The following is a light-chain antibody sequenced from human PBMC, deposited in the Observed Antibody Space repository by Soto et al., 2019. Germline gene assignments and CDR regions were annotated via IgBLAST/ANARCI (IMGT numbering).Light chain of an antibody. J-gene: IGLJ1*01. CDR2: EGS. CDR1: SSDVGSYNL. V-gene: IGLV2-23*01. CDR3: CSYAASSSDV. Sequence: QSALTQPASVSGSPGQSITISCTGTSSDVGSYNLVSWYQQHPGKAPKLMIYEGSNRPSGVSNRFSGSKSGNTASLTISGLQAEDEANNYCCSYAASSSDVFGTGTKLTVL.